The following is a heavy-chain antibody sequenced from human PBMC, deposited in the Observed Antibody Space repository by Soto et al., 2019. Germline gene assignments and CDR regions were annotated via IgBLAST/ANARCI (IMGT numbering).Heavy chain of an antibody. V-gene: IGHV1-3*01. CDR3: ARTDCSSTSCYNYYYYGMDV. D-gene: IGHD2-2*01. CDR1: GYSFTKCG. J-gene: IGHJ6*02. CDR2: INPGNGDT. Sequence: GASVKVSCETSGYSFTKCGFHWVRQARGQRLEWMGRINPGNGDTKYSQKFQGRVTITRDTSATTAYMELSSLRSEDSAVFYCARTDCSSTSCYNYYYYGMDVWGQGTTVTVSS.